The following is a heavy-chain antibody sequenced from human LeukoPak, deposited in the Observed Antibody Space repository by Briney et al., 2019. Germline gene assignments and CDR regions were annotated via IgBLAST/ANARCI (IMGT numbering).Heavy chain of an antibody. J-gene: IGHJ4*02. CDR2: ISGSGSNI. Sequence: GGSLRLSCAASGFTFSRYEMNWVRQAPGKGLEWVSYISGSGSNISYADSVKGRSTLYRDNAKNSQYLQMNSMRAEDTAVYYCARDFERRGSSSVDYWGQGTLVTVSS. V-gene: IGHV3-48*03. CDR1: GFTFSRYE. CDR3: ARDFERRGSSSVDY. D-gene: IGHD6-6*01.